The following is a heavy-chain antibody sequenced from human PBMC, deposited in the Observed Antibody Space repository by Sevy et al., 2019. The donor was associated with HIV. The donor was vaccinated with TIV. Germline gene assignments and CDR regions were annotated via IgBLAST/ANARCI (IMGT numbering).Heavy chain of an antibody. V-gene: IGHV3-30*02. D-gene: IGHD6-13*01. CDR1: GFTFSNFG. J-gene: IGHJ4*02. Sequence: GGSLRLSCTASGFTFSNFGMHWVRQVPGKGLEWVTFIRYDGSDKYYAASVKGRFTISRDDSKNTLYRQMDSLRAEDTAIYYCAKDLAGPGRRYFDYWGQGTLVTVSS. CDR3: AKDLAGPGRRYFDY. CDR2: IRYDGSDK.